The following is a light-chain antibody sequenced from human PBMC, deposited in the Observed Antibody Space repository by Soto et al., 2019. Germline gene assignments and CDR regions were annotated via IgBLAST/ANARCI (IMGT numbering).Light chain of an antibody. CDR3: QQYNDWPPIT. CDR1: QSISSSF. J-gene: IGKJ5*01. V-gene: IGKV3-20*01. CDR2: GAS. Sequence: EIVLTQSPGILSLSPGERASLSCGASQSISSSFLAWYQQKPGQAPRLLIYGASSRATGIPDRFSGTGSETDFTLTISSLQSEDFAVYYCQQYNDWPPITFGQGTRLEIK.